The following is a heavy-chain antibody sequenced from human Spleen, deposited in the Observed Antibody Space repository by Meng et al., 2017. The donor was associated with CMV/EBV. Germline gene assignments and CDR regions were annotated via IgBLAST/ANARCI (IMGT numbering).Heavy chain of an antibody. CDR1: EFTFSGYW. V-gene: IGHV3-7*01. CDR2: IKQDGSEK. D-gene: IGHD3-22*01. J-gene: IGHJ6*02. CDR3: ARDHGTMIVESSYYYGMGV. Sequence: GGSLRLSCEASEFTFSGYWMSWVRQAPGKGLEWVANIKQDGSEKNYVDSVKGRFTISRDNAKNSLYLQMNSLRAEDTAVYYCARDHGTMIVESSYYYGMGVWGQGTTVTVSS.